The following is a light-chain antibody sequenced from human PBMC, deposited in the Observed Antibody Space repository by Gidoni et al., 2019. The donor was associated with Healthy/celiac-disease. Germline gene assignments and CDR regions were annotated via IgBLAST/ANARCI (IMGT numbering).Light chain of an antibody. CDR1: QSISSY. Sequence: IHLSQLPSSLSASVGDRVTITCRASQSISSYLNWYQQKPGKAPKLLIYAASSLQSGVPSRFSGSGSGTDFTLTISSLQPEDFATYYCQQSYSTPWTFGQGTKVEIK. CDR2: AAS. V-gene: IGKV1-39*01. CDR3: QQSYSTPWT. J-gene: IGKJ1*01.